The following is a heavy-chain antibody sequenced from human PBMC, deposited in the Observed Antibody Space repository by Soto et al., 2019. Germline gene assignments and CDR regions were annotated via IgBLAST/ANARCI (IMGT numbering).Heavy chain of an antibody. CDR1: GGTFSSFV. CDR2: IIPSFNRP. Sequence: QVQLVQSGAEVKKPGSSVKVSCKASGGTFSSFVISWVRQAPGQGPEWMGGIIPSFNRPNYAQKFQGRVTITADESTTTSYMELSSLRSGGTAVYYCATSKVGYSFGSPFDFWGQGTLVTVSS. CDR3: ATSKVGYSFGSPFDF. V-gene: IGHV1-69*01. D-gene: IGHD5-18*01. J-gene: IGHJ4*02.